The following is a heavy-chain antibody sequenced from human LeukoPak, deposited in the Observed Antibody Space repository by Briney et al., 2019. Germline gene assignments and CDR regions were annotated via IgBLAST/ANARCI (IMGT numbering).Heavy chain of an antibody. J-gene: IGHJ4*02. D-gene: IGHD3-3*01. V-gene: IGHV3-23*01. CDR2: ISGGAGTT. Sequence: PGGSLRLSCAASGFIFNTYAMSWVRQAPGKGLEWVSAISGGAGTTYYADSVKGRFTVSRDNSKNTMCLQMNSLRAEDTAVYYCAKVYNDFWSGSGYFDNWGRGTLVTVSS. CDR1: GFIFNTYA. CDR3: AKVYNDFWSGSGYFDN.